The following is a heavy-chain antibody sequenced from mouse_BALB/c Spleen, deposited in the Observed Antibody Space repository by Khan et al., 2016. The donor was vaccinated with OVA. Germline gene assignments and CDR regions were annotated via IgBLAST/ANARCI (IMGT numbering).Heavy chain of an antibody. CDR2: IYPGDGRT. CDR3: AISYGGSFWYFDD. D-gene: IGHD2-12*01. J-gene: IGHJ1*01. CDR1: GYTFISYY. Sequence: QVQLQQPGPELVKPGASVKMSCKASGYTFISYYIHWVKQRPGQGLEWIGWIYPGDGRTKSNEKFKGKTTLTADKSSSTAYMLLSSLPSEDSAISFCAISYGGSFWYFDDWGAGTTVTVSS. V-gene: IGHV1S56*01.